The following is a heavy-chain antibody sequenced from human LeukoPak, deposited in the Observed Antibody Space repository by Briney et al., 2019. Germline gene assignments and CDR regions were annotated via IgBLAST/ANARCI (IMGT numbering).Heavy chain of an antibody. CDR2: IIPIFGTA. CDR3: ATFWSGYYLGSAFDI. J-gene: IGHJ3*02. CDR1: GGTFSSYA. V-gene: IGHV1-69*13. Sequence: ASVKVSCKASGGTFSSYAISWVRQAPGQGLERMGGIIPIFGTANYAQKFQGRVTITADESTSTAYMELSSLRSEDTAVYYCATFWSGYYLGSAFDIWGQGTMVTVSS. D-gene: IGHD3-3*01.